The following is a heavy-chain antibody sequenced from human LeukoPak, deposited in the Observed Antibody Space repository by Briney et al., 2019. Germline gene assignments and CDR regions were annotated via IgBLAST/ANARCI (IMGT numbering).Heavy chain of an antibody. J-gene: IGHJ5*02. CDR2: ISGSGGST. CDR3: VKDQTPPLIAVAGTGWFDP. V-gene: IGHV3-23*01. Sequence: GGSLRLSCVASGFTFSRYAMSWVRPAPGKGREWVSAISGSGGSTYYADSPKGRFTISRDNSKNTLYLEMNSLRAEDRAVYYGVKDQTPPLIAVAGTGWFDPWGQGTLVTVSS. CDR1: GFTFSRYA. D-gene: IGHD6-19*01.